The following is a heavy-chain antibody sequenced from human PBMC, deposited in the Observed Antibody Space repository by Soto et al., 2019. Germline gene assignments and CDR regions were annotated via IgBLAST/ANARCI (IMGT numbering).Heavy chain of an antibody. CDR2: INAGNGNT. J-gene: IGHJ2*01. CDR1: GYTFTSYA. V-gene: IGHV1-3*01. CDR3: ARYYYDSSGYWYFDL. Sequence: ASVKVSCKASGYTFTSYAMHWVLQAPGQRLEWMGWINAGNGNTKYSQKFQGRVTITRDTSASTAYMELSRLRSEDTAVYYCARYYYDSSGYWYFDLWGRGTLVTVSS. D-gene: IGHD3-22*01.